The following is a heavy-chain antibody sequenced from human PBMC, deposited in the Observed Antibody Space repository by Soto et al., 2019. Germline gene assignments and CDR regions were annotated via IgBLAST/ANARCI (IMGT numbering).Heavy chain of an antibody. CDR1: GFTFSDYY. Sequence: PGGSLRLSCAASGFTFSDYYMSWIRQAPGKGLEWVSYISSSGSTIYYADSVKGRFTISRDNAKDSLYLQMNSLRAEDTAVYYCARDVVDPPYYYYMDVWGKGTTVTVSS. V-gene: IGHV3-11*01. CDR3: ARDVVDPPYYYYMDV. CDR2: ISSSGSTI. D-gene: IGHD2-15*01. J-gene: IGHJ6*03.